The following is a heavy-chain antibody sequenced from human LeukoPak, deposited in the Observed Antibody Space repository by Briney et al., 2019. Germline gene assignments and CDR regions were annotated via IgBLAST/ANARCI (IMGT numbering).Heavy chain of an antibody. CDR2: INQGGSVK. CDR1: GFTFSSDW. J-gene: IGHJ4*02. CDR3: AREITMFRGATSFDY. D-gene: IGHD3-10*01. V-gene: IGHV3-7*01. Sequence: GGSLRLSCAASGFTFSSDWMNWVRQAPGKGLEWVANINQGGSVKNYVDSVKGRFTISRDNAKNSLYLQMNSLRAEDTAVYYCAREITMFRGATSFDYWGQGTLVTVSS.